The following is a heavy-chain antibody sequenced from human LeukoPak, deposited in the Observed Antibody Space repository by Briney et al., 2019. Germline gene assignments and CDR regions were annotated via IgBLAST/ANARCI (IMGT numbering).Heavy chain of an antibody. Sequence: PSETLSLTCTVSGGSISSYYWSWIRQPPGKGLEWIGYIYYSGSTNYNPSLKSRVTISVDTSKNQFSLKLGSVTAADTAVYYCARHRGYSNYFDYWGQGTLVTVSS. CDR3: ARHRGYSNYFDY. D-gene: IGHD4-11*01. J-gene: IGHJ4*02. V-gene: IGHV4-59*08. CDR2: IYYSGST. CDR1: GGSISSYY.